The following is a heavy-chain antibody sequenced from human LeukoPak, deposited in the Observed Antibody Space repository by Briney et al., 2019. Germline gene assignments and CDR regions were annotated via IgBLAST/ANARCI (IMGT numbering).Heavy chain of an antibody. CDR3: ARRPTPLYYCSGSYSLYFDY. J-gene: IGHJ4*02. D-gene: IGHD3-10*01. Sequence: GASVTVSCKASGYTFTSYGISWVRHAPGQGLEGMGCISAYNGNTNYAETSQGRVTITTDTSTNTAYMELRSVRSDDTAVYYCARRPTPLYYCSGSYSLYFDYWGEKTLVTASP. CDR2: ISAYNGNT. V-gene: IGHV1-18*01. CDR1: GYTFTSYG.